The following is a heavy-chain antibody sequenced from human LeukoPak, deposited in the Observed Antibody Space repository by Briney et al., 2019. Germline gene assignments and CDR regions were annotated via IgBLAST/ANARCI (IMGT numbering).Heavy chain of an antibody. D-gene: IGHD6-13*01. CDR2: ISTYSGNT. Sequence: ASVTVSCMASGYTFTTYGLSWVRQAPGQGPEWLGWISTYSGNTHYAQEFQGRVTLTTDTSTSTAYMDLRSLRSDDTAVYYCARDGRGHWDTRIWYLGNWFDPWGQGTLVTVSS. CDR1: GYTFTTYG. J-gene: IGHJ5*02. CDR3: ARDGRGHWDTRIWYLGNWFDP. V-gene: IGHV1-18*01.